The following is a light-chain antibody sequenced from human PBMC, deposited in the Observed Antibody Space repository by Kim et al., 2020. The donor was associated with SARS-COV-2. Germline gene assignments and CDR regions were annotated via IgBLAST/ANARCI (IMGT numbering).Light chain of an antibody. J-gene: IGLJ2*01. Sequence: VSQEQTAGITCSGHKLVTKYVCWYQQKPGQSPVLVIYQDTKRPSGIPERFSGSNSGNTGTLTISGTQAMDEADYYCQAWDRNIVVFGGGTQLTVL. CDR1: KLVTKY. CDR2: QDT. CDR3: QAWDRNIVV. V-gene: IGLV3-1*01.